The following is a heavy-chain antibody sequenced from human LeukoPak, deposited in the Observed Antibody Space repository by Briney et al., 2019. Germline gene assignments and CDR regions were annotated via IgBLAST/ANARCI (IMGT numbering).Heavy chain of an antibody. D-gene: IGHD3-10*01. J-gene: IGHJ4*02. V-gene: IGHV3-66*01. Sequence: GGSLRLSCAASEFTVSSNYMSWVRQAPGKGLEWVSVIYSGGSTYYADSVKGRFTISRDNSKNTLYLQMNSLRAEDTAVYYCASSYYGSGSPGNYWGQGTLVTVSS. CDR1: EFTVSSNY. CDR2: IYSGGST. CDR3: ASSYYGSGSPGNY.